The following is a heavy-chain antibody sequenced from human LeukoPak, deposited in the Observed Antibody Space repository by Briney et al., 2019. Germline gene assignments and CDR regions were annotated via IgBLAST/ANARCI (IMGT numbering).Heavy chain of an antibody. D-gene: IGHD3-22*01. CDR1: GFTFIIYA. V-gene: IGHV3-23*01. CDR2: ISGSGGST. Sequence: GRSLSLFHTASGFTFIIYAMSSVRLAPGEGRECLSGISGSGGSTYYADSVKGWFIISRDNAKNPLYLQMNSLRAEDRAVYYCAKDGAQITRIVVTWAQGTMVTVSS. CDR3: AKDGAQITRIVVT. J-gene: IGHJ3*01.